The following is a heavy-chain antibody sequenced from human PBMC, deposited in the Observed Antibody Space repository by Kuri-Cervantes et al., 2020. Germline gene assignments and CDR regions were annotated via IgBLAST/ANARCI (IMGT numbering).Heavy chain of an antibody. CDR3: ARALIAAAGNFDY. CDR2: IYHSGST. V-gene: IGHV4-4*02. Sequence: GSLRLSCAASGFTFSNAWMSWVRQPPGKGLEWIGEIYHSGSTNYNPSLKSRVTISVDKSKNQFSLKLSSVTAADTAFYYCARALIAAAGNFDYWGQGTLVTVSS. J-gene: IGHJ4*02. CDR1: GFTFSNAW. D-gene: IGHD6-13*01.